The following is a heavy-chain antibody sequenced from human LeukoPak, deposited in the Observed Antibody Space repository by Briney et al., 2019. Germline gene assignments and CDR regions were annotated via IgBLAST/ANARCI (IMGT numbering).Heavy chain of an antibody. Sequence: ASVKVSCKASGYTFTGYYMRWVRQAPGQGLEWMGWINPNSGGTNYAQKFQGRVTMTRDTSISTAYMELSRLRSDDTAVYYCARVRYSSGWYNGGEFDYWGQGTLVTVSS. J-gene: IGHJ4*02. CDR2: INPNSGGT. V-gene: IGHV1-2*02. CDR3: ARVRYSSGWYNGGEFDY. CDR1: GYTFTGYY. D-gene: IGHD6-19*01.